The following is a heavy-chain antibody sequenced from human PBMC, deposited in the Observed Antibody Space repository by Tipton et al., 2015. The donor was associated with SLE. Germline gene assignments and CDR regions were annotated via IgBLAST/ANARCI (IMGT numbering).Heavy chain of an antibody. V-gene: IGHV4-59*08. CDR1: GASISSHY. CDR3: ARHDTNYGRNWFDP. CDR2: MYYTGSA. Sequence: TLSLTCTVSGASISSHYWSWIRQPPGKGLEWIGYMYYTGSAHYNPSLRNRVTMSLDTSKNQFSLRVNSVTAADTAVYYCARHDTNYGRNWFDPWGQGTLVTVSS. D-gene: IGHD2-8*01. J-gene: IGHJ5*02.